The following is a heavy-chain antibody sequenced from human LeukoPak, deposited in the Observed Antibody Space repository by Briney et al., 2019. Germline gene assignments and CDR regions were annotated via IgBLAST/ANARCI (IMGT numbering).Heavy chain of an antibody. J-gene: IGHJ4*02. CDR1: GGSISSYY. V-gene: IGHV4-59*01. D-gene: IGHD3-3*01. Sequence: PLETLSLTCTVSGGSISSYYWSWIRQPPGKGLEWIGYIYYSGSTNYNPSLKSRVTISVDTSKNQFSLKLSSVTAVDKAVYYCASGGGASPLEWLSYWGQGTLVTVSS. CDR3: ASGGGASPLEWLSY. CDR2: IYYSGST.